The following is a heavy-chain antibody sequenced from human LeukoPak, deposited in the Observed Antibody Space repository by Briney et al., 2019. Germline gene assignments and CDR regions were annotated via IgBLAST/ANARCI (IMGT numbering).Heavy chain of an antibody. CDR1: GYTFTSYY. CDR3: ARDNSVGDNAWWFDP. J-gene: IGHJ3*01. Sequence: ASVKVSRKASGYTFTSYYMHWVRQAPGQGLEWMGLINPTGGSTGYAQKFQGRVTMTRDMSTSTDYMELSSLRSEDTAIYYCARDNSVGDNAWWFDPWGQGTMVTVSS. CDR2: INPTGGST. V-gene: IGHV1-46*01. D-gene: IGHD2-15*01.